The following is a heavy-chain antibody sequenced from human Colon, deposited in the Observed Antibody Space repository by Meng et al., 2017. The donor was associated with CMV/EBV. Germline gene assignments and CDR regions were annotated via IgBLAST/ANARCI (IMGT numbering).Heavy chain of an antibody. CDR2: ISSSGAYI. Sequence: GESLKISCAASGFNFSHYTISWVRQAPGKGLEWISSISSSGAYIYYADPLQGRFTISRDNAKSFVFLQMSSLRAEDTAMYFCVRGSGLSGSFPGYWGQGTLVTVSS. CDR1: GFNFSHYT. V-gene: IGHV3-21*04. CDR3: VRGSGLSGSFPGY. J-gene: IGHJ4*02. D-gene: IGHD1-26*01.